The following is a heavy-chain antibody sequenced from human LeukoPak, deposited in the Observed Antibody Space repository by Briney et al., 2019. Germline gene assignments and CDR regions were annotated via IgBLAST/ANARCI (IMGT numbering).Heavy chain of an antibody. J-gene: IGHJ6*03. V-gene: IGHV3-23*01. CDR1: GFTFSSDA. Sequence: GRSLRLSCAPSGFTFSSDAMSWGRHAPGKGLEWVSAISGSGGSTYYADSVKGRFTISRDNSKNTLYLQMNSLRAEDTAVYYCARGIRLYSSSSDYYYYMDVWGKGTTVTVS. CDR3: ARGIRLYSSSSDYYYYMDV. D-gene: IGHD6-6*01. CDR2: ISGSGGST.